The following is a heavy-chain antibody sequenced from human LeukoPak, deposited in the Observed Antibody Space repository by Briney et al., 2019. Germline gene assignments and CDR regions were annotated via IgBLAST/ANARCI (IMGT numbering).Heavy chain of an antibody. CDR1: GGSFSGYY. CDR2: INHSGGT. J-gene: IGHJ6*02. Sequence: PSETLSLTCAVYGGSFSGYYWGWIRQPPGKGLEWIGEINHSGGTNYNPSLKSRVTISVDTSKNQFSLKLSSVTAADTAVYYCARAPTMMGFFYYYGMDVWGQGTTVTVSS. V-gene: IGHV4-34*01. D-gene: IGHD3-22*01. CDR3: ARAPTMMGFFYYYGMDV.